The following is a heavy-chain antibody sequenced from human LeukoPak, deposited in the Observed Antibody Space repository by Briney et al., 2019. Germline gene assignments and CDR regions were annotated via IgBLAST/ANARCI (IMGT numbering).Heavy chain of an antibody. CDR2: IKQDGSER. V-gene: IGHV3-7*05. CDR1: GFSFSEYW. J-gene: IGHJ4*02. Sequence: GGSLRLSCVASGFSFSEYWMSWVRQAPGKGLEWLANIKQDGSERNHVDSVKGRFTISRDNARNTVFLQMNSLRAEDTAMYYYVRDNWDAYFDYWGQGNLVTVSS. D-gene: IGHD1-26*01. CDR3: VRDNWDAYFDY.